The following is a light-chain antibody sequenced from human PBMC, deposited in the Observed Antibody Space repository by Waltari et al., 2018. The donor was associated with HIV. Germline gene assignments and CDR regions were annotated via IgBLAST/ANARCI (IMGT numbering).Light chain of an antibody. CDR2: AAS. CDR3: QQYGTSPYT. Sequence: ENVLTQSPGTLSLSPGERATLSCRASRSVSSNYLTWYQQRPGQAPGLLIYAASTRATAIPDRFSGSGSGTDFTLTISRLEPEDFAVYYCQQYGTSPYTFGQGTKVEI. CDR1: RSVSSNY. V-gene: IGKV3-20*01. J-gene: IGKJ2*01.